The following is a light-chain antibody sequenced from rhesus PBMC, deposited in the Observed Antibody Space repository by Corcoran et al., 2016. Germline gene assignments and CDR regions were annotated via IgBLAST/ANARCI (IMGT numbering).Light chain of an antibody. J-gene: IGKJ4*01. CDR1: QGIAKS. CDR3: QQLNGYPLT. V-gene: IGKV1-33*02. CDR2: DGS. Sequence: DIQMTQSPSSLSASVGDTVTITCQASQGIAKSLAWYQQKPGKAPKVLIYDGSTLQSGVPSRFSGSGSGTEFTLTIRILQPEDFSTYYCQQLNGYPLTFGGGTKVEIK.